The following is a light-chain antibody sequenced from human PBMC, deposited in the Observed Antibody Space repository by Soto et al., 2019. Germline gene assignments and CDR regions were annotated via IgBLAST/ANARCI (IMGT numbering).Light chain of an antibody. CDR2: DVS. Sequence: ALPQPTSLSGSPGYLITFSSAATTSYVGGYNYVSWYQQHPGKAPKFMIYDVSNRPSGVSNRFSGSKSGNTASLTISGLQAEDEADYYCCSYTTSNTRQIVFGTGTKVTGL. J-gene: IGLJ1*01. CDR3: CSYTTSNTRQIV. CDR1: TSYVGGYNY. V-gene: IGLV2-14*01.